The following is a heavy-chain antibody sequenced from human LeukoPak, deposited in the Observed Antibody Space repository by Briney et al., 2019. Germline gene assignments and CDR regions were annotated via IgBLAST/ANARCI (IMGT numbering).Heavy chain of an antibody. CDR2: IYYSGST. CDR1: GGSISSSSYF. CDR3: ARAYYYDSSGSYYFDY. J-gene: IGHJ4*02. V-gene: IGHV4-39*07. Sequence: PSETLSLTCTVSGGSISSSSYFWGWIRQPPGKGLEWIGSIYYSGSTYYNPSLKSRVTRSVDTSKNQFSLKLSSVTAADTAVYYCARAYYYDSSGSYYFDYWGQGTLVTVSS. D-gene: IGHD3-22*01.